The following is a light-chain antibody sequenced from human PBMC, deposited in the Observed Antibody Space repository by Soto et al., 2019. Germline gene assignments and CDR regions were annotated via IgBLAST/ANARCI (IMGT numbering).Light chain of an antibody. J-gene: IGLJ3*02. Sequence: QSALTQPASVSGSPGQSITISCTGTSSDVGGYNYVSWYQQHPGKAPQLVIYEVTKRPSGVSNRFSGSKSGNMASLTISGLQAKDEADYYCSSFTSSNTWVFGGGTKLTVL. CDR2: EVT. CDR1: SSDVGGYNY. V-gene: IGLV2-14*01. CDR3: SSFTSSNTWV.